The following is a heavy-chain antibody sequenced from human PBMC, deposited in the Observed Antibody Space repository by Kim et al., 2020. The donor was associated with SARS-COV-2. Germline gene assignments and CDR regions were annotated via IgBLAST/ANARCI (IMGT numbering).Heavy chain of an antibody. V-gene: IGHV1-3*04. CDR2: ISIGNDNT. CDR1: GYTFINYV. D-gene: IGHD6-19*01. CDR3: ARGSGWAFDY. Sequence: ASVKVSCKASGYTFINYVMHWVRQAPGQRPEWMGLISIGNDNTKFSQKFQGRVTITRDTSASTAYMELTSLRSEDTAIYYCARGSGWAFDYWGQGILVTV. J-gene: IGHJ4*02.